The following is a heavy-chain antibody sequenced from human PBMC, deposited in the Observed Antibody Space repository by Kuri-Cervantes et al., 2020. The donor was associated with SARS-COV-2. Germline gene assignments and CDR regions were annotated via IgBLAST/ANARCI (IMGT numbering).Heavy chain of an antibody. J-gene: IGHJ4*02. CDR1: GFTFSSYA. Sequence: GGSLRLSCAASGFTFSSYAMSWVRQAPGKGLEWVSAISGSGGSTYYADPVKGRFTISRDNSKNTLYLQMNSLRAEDTDVYYCASSSPATVTYPFDYWGQGTLVTVSS. V-gene: IGHV3-23*01. CDR3: ASSSPATVTYPFDY. D-gene: IGHD4-17*01. CDR2: ISGSGGST.